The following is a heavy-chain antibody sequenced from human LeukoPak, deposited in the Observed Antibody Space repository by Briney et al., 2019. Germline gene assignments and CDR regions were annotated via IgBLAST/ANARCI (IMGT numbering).Heavy chain of an antibody. J-gene: IGHJ6*02. V-gene: IGHV3-48*03. D-gene: IGHD3-3*01. Sequence: GGSLRLSCAASGFTVSSNYMNWVRQAPGKGLEWVSYISSSGSTIYYADSVKGRFTISRDNAKNSLYLQMNSLRAEDTAVYYCARVEYYYYYGMDVWGQGTTVTVSS. CDR2: ISSSGSTI. CDR1: GFTVSSNY. CDR3: ARVEYYYYYGMDV.